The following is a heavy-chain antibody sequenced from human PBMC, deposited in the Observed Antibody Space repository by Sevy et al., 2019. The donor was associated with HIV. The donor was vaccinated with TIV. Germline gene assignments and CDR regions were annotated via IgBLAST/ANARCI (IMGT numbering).Heavy chain of an antibody. Sequence: GGSLRLSCAASGFTFDDYAMHWVRQAPGKGLEWVSSITWNRGNIDYADSVKGRFTISRDNAKNSLYLQMNSLRAEDTAFYYSAKDLYPPTTVVTGYFHHWGQGTLVTVSS. CDR2: ITWNRGNI. CDR3: AKDLYPPTTVVTGYFHH. CDR1: GFTFDDYA. D-gene: IGHD2-21*02. J-gene: IGHJ1*01. V-gene: IGHV3-9*01.